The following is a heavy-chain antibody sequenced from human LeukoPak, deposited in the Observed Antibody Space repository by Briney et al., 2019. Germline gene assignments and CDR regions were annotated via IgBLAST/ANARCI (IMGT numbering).Heavy chain of an antibody. Sequence: SETLSLTCTVSGGSISSSSYYWGWIRQPPGKGLEWIGGIYYSGSTYYNPSLKSRVTISVDTSKNQFSLKLSSVTAADTAVYYCARPRGSYSGVESGWFDPWGQGTLVTVSS. CDR2: IYYSGST. D-gene: IGHD1-26*01. J-gene: IGHJ5*02. V-gene: IGHV4-39*01. CDR1: GGSISSSSYY. CDR3: ARPRGSYSGVESGWFDP.